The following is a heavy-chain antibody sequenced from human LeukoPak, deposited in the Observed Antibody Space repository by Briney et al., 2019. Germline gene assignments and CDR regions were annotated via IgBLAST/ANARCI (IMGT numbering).Heavy chain of an antibody. CDR2: ISGRGIST. Sequence: GGSLRLSCAASGFTFSGYAMSWVRQAPGKGLEGVSVISGRGISTYNADSVKGRFTTSRDNSKNPLYLQMNSLRAEDTAVYYCAKADYYDSNTYRAQFIQHWGQGTLVTVSS. D-gene: IGHD3-22*01. CDR1: GFTFSGYA. V-gene: IGHV3-23*01. J-gene: IGHJ1*01. CDR3: AKADYYDSNTYRAQFIQH.